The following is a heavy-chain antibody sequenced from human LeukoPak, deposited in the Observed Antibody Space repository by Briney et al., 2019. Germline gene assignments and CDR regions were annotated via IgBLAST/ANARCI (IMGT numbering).Heavy chain of an antibody. Sequence: SETLSLTCAVSGGSISSSNWWSWVRQSPGKGLEWIGEIYHSGSTNYNPSLKSRVTISVDKSKNQFSLKLSSVTAEDTAVYYCAGGGGANISPSNWFDPWGQGTLVTVSS. CDR1: GGSISSSNW. CDR2: IYHSGST. J-gene: IGHJ5*02. D-gene: IGHD3-16*01. V-gene: IGHV4-4*02. CDR3: AGGGGANISPSNWFDP.